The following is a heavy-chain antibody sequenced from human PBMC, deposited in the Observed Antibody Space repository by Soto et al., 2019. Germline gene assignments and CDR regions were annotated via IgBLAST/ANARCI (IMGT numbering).Heavy chain of an antibody. CDR3: ASPGYMSGWYGGI. V-gene: IGHV1-46*01. J-gene: IGHJ3*02. D-gene: IGHD6-19*01. CDR1: GYSFTSHY. CDR2: IFPGGVNI. Sequence: ASVKVSCKAIGYSFTSHYMHWVRQAPGQGLEWMGTIFPGGVNIAYAQKFKGRVTMTKDTSTSTVYMELKSLRSEDTAMYYCASPGYMSGWYGGIWGQGTMVTVSS.